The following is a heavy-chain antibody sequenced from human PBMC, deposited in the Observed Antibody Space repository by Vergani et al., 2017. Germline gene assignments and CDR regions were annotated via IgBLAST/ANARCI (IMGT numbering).Heavy chain of an antibody. V-gene: IGHV1-69*02. CDR2: IVPTLNVA. CDR1: GGTFSSYT. Sequence: QVQLVQSGAEVKQPGSSVKVSCKASGGTFSSYTITWVRQAPGHGLEWMGRIVPTLNVANYAQNFQGRASITADMSTSTSYMDLSSLRSEDSAVYYCAMTLGDCSGDSCYSGIPGVDYYYGLDVWGQGTTVTVSS. J-gene: IGHJ6*02. CDR3: AMTLGDCSGDSCYSGIPGVDYYYGLDV. D-gene: IGHD2-15*01.